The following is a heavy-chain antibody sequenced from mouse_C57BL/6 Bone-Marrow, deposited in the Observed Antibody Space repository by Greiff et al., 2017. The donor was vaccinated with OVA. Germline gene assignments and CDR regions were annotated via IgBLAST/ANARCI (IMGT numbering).Heavy chain of an antibody. CDR1: GYTFTNYW. D-gene: IGHD4-1*01. Sequence: VKLMESGAELVRPGTSVKMSCKASGYTFTNYWIGWAKPRPGHGLEWIGDIYPGGGYTNYNEKFKGKATLTADKSSSTAYMQFSSLTSEDSAIYYCARGGGTWFDYWGQGTTLTVSS. V-gene: IGHV1-63*01. CDR3: ARGGGTWFDY. J-gene: IGHJ2*01. CDR2: IYPGGGYT.